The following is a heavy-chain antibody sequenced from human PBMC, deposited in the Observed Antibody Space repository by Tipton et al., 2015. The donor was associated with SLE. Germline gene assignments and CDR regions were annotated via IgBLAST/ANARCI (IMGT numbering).Heavy chain of an antibody. V-gene: IGHV3-30*02. CDR3: AKDPYSYSSDWTGPFDI. J-gene: IGHJ3*02. Sequence: GSLRLSCAASGFTVSSNYMSWVRQAPGKGLEWVAFIRYDGSEEYYADSVKGRFTISRDNSNNTLFLQMTSLRAEDTAVYYCAKDPYSYSSDWTGPFDIWGQVTMVTVSS. D-gene: IGHD6-19*01. CDR1: GFTVSSNY. CDR2: IRYDGSEE.